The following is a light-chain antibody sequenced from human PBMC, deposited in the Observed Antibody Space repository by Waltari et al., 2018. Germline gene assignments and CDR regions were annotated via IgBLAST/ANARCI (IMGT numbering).Light chain of an antibody. V-gene: IGLV3-1*01. CDR1: KLGDKY. Sequence: YELPQPPPLSVSPGQTASIPCSGNKLGDKYACWYQQKPGQSPVLVIYQDSKRPSGIPERFSGSNSGNTATLTISGTQAMDEADYYCQAWDSSHVVFGGGTKLTVL. CDR2: QDS. CDR3: QAWDSSHVV. J-gene: IGLJ2*01.